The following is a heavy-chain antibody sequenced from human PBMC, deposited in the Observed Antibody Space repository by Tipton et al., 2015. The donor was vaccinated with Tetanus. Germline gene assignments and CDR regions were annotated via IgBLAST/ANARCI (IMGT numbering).Heavy chain of an antibody. CDR3: ARDRDYYGSGSRGKDV. D-gene: IGHD3-10*01. Sequence: TLSLTCAVYAGSFSGYYWSWIRQHPGKGLEWIGYIYYSGSTYYNPSLKSRVTISVDTSKNQFSLKLSSVTAADTAVYYCARDRDYYGSGSRGKDVWGQGTMVTGSS. CDR2: IYYSGST. J-gene: IGHJ6*02. CDR1: AGSFSGYY. V-gene: IGHV4-31*11.